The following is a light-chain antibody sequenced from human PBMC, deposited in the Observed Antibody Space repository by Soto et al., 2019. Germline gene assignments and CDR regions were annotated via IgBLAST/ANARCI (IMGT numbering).Light chain of an antibody. CDR3: MQALETPLT. V-gene: IGKV2-28*01. Sequence: DIVMTQSPLSLPVTPGEPASISCRSSQSLLHVDGYNYLDWYLLKPGQSPQLLIHLGSNRASGVPDRFSGSGSGTDFSLKISRVEAEDAGVYYCMQALETPLTFGGGTKADSK. CDR2: LGS. J-gene: IGKJ4*01. CDR1: QSLLHVDGYNY.